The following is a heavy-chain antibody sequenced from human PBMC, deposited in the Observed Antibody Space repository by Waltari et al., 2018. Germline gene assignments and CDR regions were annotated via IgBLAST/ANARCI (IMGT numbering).Heavy chain of an antibody. CDR3: VRDGLIHAADY. CDR1: GFTFSNYY. CDR2: IKGDGRAK. V-gene: IGHV3-7*01. Sequence: EVQLVESGGNLVQPGGSLRLSCVASGFTFSNYYMMWVRQDPGKGRGWVDNIKGDGRAKNYVDSVRGRFTISRDNAKNSGYMQLTSLRDDDTAVYYCVRDGLIHAADYWGQGTLVSVSS. J-gene: IGHJ4*02. D-gene: IGHD2-15*01.